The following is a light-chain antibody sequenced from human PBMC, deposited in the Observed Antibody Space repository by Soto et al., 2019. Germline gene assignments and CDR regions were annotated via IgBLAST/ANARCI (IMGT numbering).Light chain of an antibody. Sequence: EIVMTQSPATLSVSPGERATLSCRASQTVSSNLAWYQQKPGQAPRLLIYDTSTRATGIPARFSGSGSGTEFTLTISSLQSEDFAVYWCQHYGNSPTFGQGTKVQIK. CDR1: QTVSSN. CDR2: DTS. J-gene: IGKJ1*01. CDR3: QHYGNSPT. V-gene: IGKV3-15*01.